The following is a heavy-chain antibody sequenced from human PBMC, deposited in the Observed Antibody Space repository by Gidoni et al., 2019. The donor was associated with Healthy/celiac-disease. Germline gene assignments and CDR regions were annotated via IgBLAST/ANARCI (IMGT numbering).Heavy chain of an antibody. V-gene: IGHV5-51*01. CDR2: IYPGDSDT. J-gene: IGHJ3*02. D-gene: IGHD2-15*01. CDR3: ARRWKVAATPEDAFDI. Sequence: VQLGQSGAEVKKPGESLTISCQGSGYSFTSYWIGLVRRMPGKGLEWMGIIYPGDSDTRYSPSIQGQVTISADKSISTAYLQWSSLKASDTAMYYCARRWKVAATPEDAFDIWGQGTMVTVSS. CDR1: GYSFTSYW.